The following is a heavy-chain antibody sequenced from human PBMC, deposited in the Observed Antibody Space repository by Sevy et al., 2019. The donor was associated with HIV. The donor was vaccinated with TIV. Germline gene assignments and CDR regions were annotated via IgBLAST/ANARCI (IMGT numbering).Heavy chain of an antibody. CDR3: ARDPAYDFWSGYPY. Sequence: GGSLRLSCAASGFTFSSYSMNWVRLAPGKGLEWVSCISSSSSTIYYADSVKGRFTISRDNAKNSLYLQMNSLRAEDTAVYYCARDPAYDFWSGYPYWGQGTLVTVSS. D-gene: IGHD3-3*01. V-gene: IGHV3-48*01. J-gene: IGHJ4*02. CDR2: ISSSSSTI. CDR1: GFTFSSYS.